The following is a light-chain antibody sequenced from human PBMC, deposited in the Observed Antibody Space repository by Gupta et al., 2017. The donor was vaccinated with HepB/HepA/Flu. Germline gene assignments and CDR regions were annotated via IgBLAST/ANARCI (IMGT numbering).Light chain of an antibody. J-gene: IGKJ1*01. CDR1: QSIRSN. CDR2: GAS. Sequence: EIVMTQSPATLSVSPGERATLSCRASQSIRSNLAWYQHKPGQAPRLLIYGASTRDTGIPARFSGSGSGTEFTLTISSRQSEDFAVYYCQHYNNWPPWTFGQGTKVEIK. V-gene: IGKV3-15*01. CDR3: QHYNNWPPWT.